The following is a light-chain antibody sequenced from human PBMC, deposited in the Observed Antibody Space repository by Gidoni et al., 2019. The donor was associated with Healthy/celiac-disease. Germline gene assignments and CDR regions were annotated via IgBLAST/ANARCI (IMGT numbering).Light chain of an antibody. Sequence: DIVMTQSPLSLPVTPGEPASISCRSSQSILHSNGYNYLDWYLQKPGQSPQLLIYLGSNRASGVPDRFSGSGSGTDFTLKISRVEAEDVGVYYCMQALQTRWTFXQXTKVEIK. J-gene: IGKJ1*01. CDR3: MQALQTRWT. V-gene: IGKV2-28*01. CDR1: QSILHSNGYNY. CDR2: LGS.